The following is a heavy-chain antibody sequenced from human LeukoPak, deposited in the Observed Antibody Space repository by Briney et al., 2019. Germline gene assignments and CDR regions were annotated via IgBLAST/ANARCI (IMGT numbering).Heavy chain of an antibody. J-gene: IGHJ4*02. D-gene: IGHD5-12*01. CDR3: AERSAYESLFDY. Sequence: PSETLSLTCTFSGGPISSYYWSWIRQPPGKGLEWIGYIYYSGSTNYNPSLKSRVSISVDTSKNQFSLKLNSVTAADTAVYFCAERSAYESLFDYWGQGTLVTVSS. CDR2: IYYSGST. V-gene: IGHV4-59*08. CDR1: GGPISSYY.